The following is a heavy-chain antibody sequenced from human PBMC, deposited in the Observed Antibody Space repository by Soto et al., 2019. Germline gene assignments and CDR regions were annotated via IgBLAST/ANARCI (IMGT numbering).Heavy chain of an antibody. CDR3: AKDLGSGKPYYYYAMDV. Sequence: PGGSLRLSCEASGFIFSRYGVHWVRQAPGKGLEWVAVISHDGSNKDYAESVKGRFIISRDKSENTLYLQMNSLRAEDTAVYYCAKDLGSGKPYYYYAMDVWGQGTTVTVSS. D-gene: IGHD3-10*01. J-gene: IGHJ6*02. CDR1: GFIFSRYG. V-gene: IGHV3-30*18. CDR2: ISHDGSNK.